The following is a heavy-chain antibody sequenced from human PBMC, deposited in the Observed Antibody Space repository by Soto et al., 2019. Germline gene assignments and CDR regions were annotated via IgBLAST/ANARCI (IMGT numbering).Heavy chain of an antibody. D-gene: IGHD6-13*01. V-gene: IGHV3-21*01. CDR1: GFTFSSYS. CDR2: ISSSSSYI. J-gene: IGHJ5*02. Sequence: GVSLRLSCAASGFTFSSYSMNWVRQAPGKGLEWVSSISSSSSYIYYADSVKGRFTISRDNAKNSLYLQMNSLRAEDTAVYYCARGLIAAAGNNWFDPWGQGTLVTVSS. CDR3: ARGLIAAAGNNWFDP.